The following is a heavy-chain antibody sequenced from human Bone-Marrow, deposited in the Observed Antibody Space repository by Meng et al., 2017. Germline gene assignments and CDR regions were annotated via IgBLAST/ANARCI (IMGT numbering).Heavy chain of an antibody. V-gene: IGHV3-7*01. CDR2: IKEDGSEK. CDR1: GFTFSNYW. Sequence: GGSLRLSCTASGFTFSNYWMSWVRQAPGKGLEWVANIKEDGSEKYYVDSVKGRFTISRDNAKISLDLQMNSLRAEDTAVYCCARDATRGGDFDYWGQGTLVTVSS. D-gene: IGHD4-17*01. CDR3: ARDATRGGDFDY. J-gene: IGHJ4*02.